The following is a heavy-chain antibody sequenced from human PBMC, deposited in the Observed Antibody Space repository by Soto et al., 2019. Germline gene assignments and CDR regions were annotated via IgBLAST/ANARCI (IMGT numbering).Heavy chain of an antibody. J-gene: IGHJ4*02. CDR3: ARVPDY. CDR2: MYHSRST. D-gene: IGHD2-2*01. CDR1: GGSISSGGYS. V-gene: IGHV4-30-2*01. Sequence: QLQLQESGSGLVKPSQTLSLTCAVSGGSISSGGYSWSWIRQPPGKGLEWIGYMYHSRSTYYNPSLNSRVTISIDRSKNQSSRELSSVTAADTAVYSCARVPDYWGQGILVTVSS.